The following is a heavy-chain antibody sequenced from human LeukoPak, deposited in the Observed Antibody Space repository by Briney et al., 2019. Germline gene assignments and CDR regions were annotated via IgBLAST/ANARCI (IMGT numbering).Heavy chain of an antibody. J-gene: IGHJ3*02. CDR1: GFTVSSNY. Sequence: PGGSLRLSCAASGFTVSSNYMSWVRQVPGKGLEWVSVIYSGGGTDYADSGKGRFTIPRDNSNNTLYLQMHSLRAEDTAVYYCARAVGVTAIHNAFDIWGQGTMVTVSS. CDR2: IYSGGGT. D-gene: IGHD2-21*02. CDR3: ARAVGVTAIHNAFDI. V-gene: IGHV3-66*02.